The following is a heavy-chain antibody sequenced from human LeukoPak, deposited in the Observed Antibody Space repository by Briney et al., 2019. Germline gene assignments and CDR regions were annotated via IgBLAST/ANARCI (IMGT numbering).Heavy chain of an antibody. D-gene: IGHD6-13*01. CDR2: ISGSGGST. J-gene: IGHJ4*02. CDR1: GFTSSSYA. CDR3: AKPPIAAAGTWYFDY. Sequence: GGSLRLSCAASGFTSSSYAMSWVRQAPGKGLEWVSAISGSGGSTYYADSVKGRFTISRDNSKNTLYLQMNSLRAEDTAVYYCAKPPIAAAGTWYFDYWGQGTLVTVSS. V-gene: IGHV3-23*01.